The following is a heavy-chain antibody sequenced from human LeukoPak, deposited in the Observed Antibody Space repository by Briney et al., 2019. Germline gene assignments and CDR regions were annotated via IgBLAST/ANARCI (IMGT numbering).Heavy chain of an antibody. J-gene: IGHJ3*02. CDR2: IIPILGIA. CDR3: ARGTTDVSAFDI. Sequence: SVKVSCKASGGTFSSYAISWVRQAPGQGLEWMGRIIPILGIANYAQKFQGRVTITADKSTSTAYTELSSLRSEDTAVYYCARGTTDVSAFDIWGQGTMVTVSS. CDR1: GGTFSSYA. D-gene: IGHD1-7*01. V-gene: IGHV1-69*04.